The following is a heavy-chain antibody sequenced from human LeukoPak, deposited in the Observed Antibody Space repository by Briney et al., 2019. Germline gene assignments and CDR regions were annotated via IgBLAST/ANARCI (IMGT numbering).Heavy chain of an antibody. Sequence: GGSLRLSCAASGLTVTGSYMTWVRQAPGKGLDWVSIIYRGGGTSYANSVRGRFTVSRDNSKNTLYLQMNSLRAEDTAVYYCARGASPDVWGKGTTVTVSS. CDR1: GLTVTGSY. V-gene: IGHV3-53*01. D-gene: IGHD3-16*01. CDR3: ARGASPDV. J-gene: IGHJ6*04. CDR2: IYRGGGT.